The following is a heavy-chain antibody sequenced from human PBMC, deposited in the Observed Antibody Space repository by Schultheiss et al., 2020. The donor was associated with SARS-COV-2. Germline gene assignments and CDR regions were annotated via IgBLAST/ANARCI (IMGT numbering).Heavy chain of an antibody. V-gene: IGHV4-38-2*01. CDR2: IYHSGST. Sequence: SQTLSLTCAVSGYSISSGYYWGWIRQPPGKGLEWIGSIYHSGSTYYNPSLKSRVTISVDTSKNQFSLKLSSVTAADTAVYYCARGYEWLAEAFDYWGQGTLVTVSS. CDR3: ARGYEWLAEAFDY. CDR1: GYSISSGYY. D-gene: IGHD6-19*01. J-gene: IGHJ4*02.